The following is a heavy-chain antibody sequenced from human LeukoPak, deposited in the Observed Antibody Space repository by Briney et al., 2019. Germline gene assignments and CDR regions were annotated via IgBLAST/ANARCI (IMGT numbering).Heavy chain of an antibody. D-gene: IGHD3-22*01. CDR3: ASETSPTYYYDSSGYYTTRPFDY. J-gene: IGHJ4*02. CDR2: ISYDGSNK. CDR1: GFTFSSYA. Sequence: HPGRSLRLSCAASGFTFSSYAMHWVRQAPVKGLEWVAVISYDGSNKYYADSVKGRFTISRDNSKNTLYLQMNSLRAEDTAVYYCASETSPTYYYDSSGYYTTRPFDYWGQGTLVTVSS. V-gene: IGHV3-30-3*01.